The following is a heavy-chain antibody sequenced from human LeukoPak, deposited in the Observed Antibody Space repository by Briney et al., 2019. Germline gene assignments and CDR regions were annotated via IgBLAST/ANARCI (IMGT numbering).Heavy chain of an antibody. CDR1: GFGFSTYG. CDR2: ISYDGSNK. D-gene: IGHD2-15*01. J-gene: IGHJ3*02. CDR3: AKTSVCSGGSCYYYGIDI. Sequence: GGSLRLSCAASGFGFSTYGMHWVRQAPGKGLEWVAMISYDGSNKYYADSVKGRFTISRDNSKNTLYLQMSSLRVEDTAVYYCAKTSVCSGGSCYYYGIDIWGQGTMVTVSS. V-gene: IGHV3-30*18.